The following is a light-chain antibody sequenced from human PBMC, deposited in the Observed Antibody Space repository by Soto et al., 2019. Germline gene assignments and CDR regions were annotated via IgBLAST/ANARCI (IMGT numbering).Light chain of an antibody. J-gene: IGKJ1*01. CDR1: QSVSSNY. CDR3: QQYGTSPWT. V-gene: IGKV3-20*01. CDR2: PAS. Sequence: EIVLTQSPGTLSLAPGERATLSCRASQSVSSNYLAWYQQKPGQAPSLLIYPASGRATGIPDRFSGSGSGTDFTLTISRVEPEDFAVYYCQQYGTSPWTFGQGTKVEIK.